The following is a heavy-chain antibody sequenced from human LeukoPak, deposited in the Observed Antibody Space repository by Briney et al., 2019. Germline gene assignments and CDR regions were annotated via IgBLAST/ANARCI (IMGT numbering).Heavy chain of an antibody. CDR1: GGSISNYY. D-gene: IGHD6-25*01. V-gene: IGHV4-59*01. CDR3: ARSAPLYYYYGMDV. Sequence: PSETLSLTCTVSGGSISNYYWSWIRQPPGKGLEWIGYIYYSGSTNYNPSLKSRVTISVDTSKNQFSLKLSSVTAADTAVYYCARSAPLYYYYGMDVWGQGTTVTVSS. CDR2: IYYSGST. J-gene: IGHJ6*02.